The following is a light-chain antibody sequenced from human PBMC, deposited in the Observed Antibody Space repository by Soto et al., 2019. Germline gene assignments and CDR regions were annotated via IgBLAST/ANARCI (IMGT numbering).Light chain of an antibody. Sequence: EIVLTQSPGTLSLSPGERATLSCRASQSFSSSYLAWYQHKPGQAPRLLIYAASSRASGIPDRFSGSGSGTDFTLTISSLEPEDFAVYYCQHYGSALFTFGPGTKVDVK. CDR2: AAS. J-gene: IGKJ3*01. CDR1: QSFSSSY. V-gene: IGKV3-20*01. CDR3: QHYGSALFT.